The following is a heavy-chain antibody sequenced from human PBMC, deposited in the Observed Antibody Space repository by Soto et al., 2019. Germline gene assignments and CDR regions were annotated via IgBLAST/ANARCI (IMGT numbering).Heavy chain of an antibody. CDR1: GGSFSGYY. J-gene: IGHJ4*02. V-gene: IGHV4-34*01. Sequence: SETLSLTCAVYGGSFSGYYWSWIRQPPGKGLEWIGEINHSGSTNYNPSLKSRVTISVDTSKNQFSLKLSSVTAADTAVYYCARGRRPYYYDSSGYSGPATYYFDYWGQGTMVTV. CDR3: ARGRRPYYYDSSGYSGPATYYFDY. CDR2: INHSGST. D-gene: IGHD3-22*01.